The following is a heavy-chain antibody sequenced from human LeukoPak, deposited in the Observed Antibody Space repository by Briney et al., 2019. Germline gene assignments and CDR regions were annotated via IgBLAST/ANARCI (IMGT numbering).Heavy chain of an antibody. CDR1: GFTFSTYS. J-gene: IGHJ4*02. V-gene: IGHV3-21*01. CDR3: ARGYYDSSGYYPWYFDY. CDR2: ISSRSYYI. D-gene: IGHD3-22*01. Sequence: GGTLRLSCAASGFTFSTYSMNWVRQAPGKGLEWVSSISSRSYYIYYADSVKGRFTISRDNAKNSLYLQLNSLRAEDTAVYYCARGYYDSSGYYPWYFDYWGQGTLVTVSS.